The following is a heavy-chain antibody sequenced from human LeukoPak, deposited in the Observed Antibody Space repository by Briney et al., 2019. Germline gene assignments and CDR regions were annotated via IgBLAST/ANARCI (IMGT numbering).Heavy chain of an antibody. J-gene: IGHJ4*02. CDR2: IYYSGNT. CDR3: ARVGSGSFDY. Sequence: SETLSLTCTVSGGSISTYYWSWIRQPPGKGLEWIGYIYYSGNTNCNPSLKSRVTISIDTSKNQFSLKLTSVTAADTGVYYCARVGSGSFDYWGQGTLVTVSS. CDR1: GGSISTYY. V-gene: IGHV4-59*01. D-gene: IGHD3-10*01.